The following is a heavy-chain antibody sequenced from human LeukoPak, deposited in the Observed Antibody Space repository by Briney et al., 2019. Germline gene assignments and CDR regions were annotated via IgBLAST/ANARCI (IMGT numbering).Heavy chain of an antibody. CDR3: ASGSYYKGSFDY. Sequence: GRSLRLSCAASGFTFSSYGMHWVRQAPGKGLEWVAVIWYDGSNKYYADSVKGRFTISRDNSKNTLYLQMNSLRAEDTAGDYCASGSYYKGSFDYGDQGTLVTVSS. J-gene: IGHJ4*02. V-gene: IGHV3-33*01. CDR1: GFTFSSYG. D-gene: IGHD3-10*01. CDR2: IWYDGSNK.